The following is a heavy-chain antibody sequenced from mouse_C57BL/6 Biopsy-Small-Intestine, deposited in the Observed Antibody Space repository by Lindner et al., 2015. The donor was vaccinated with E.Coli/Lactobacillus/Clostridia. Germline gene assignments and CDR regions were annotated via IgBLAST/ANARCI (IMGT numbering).Heavy chain of an antibody. V-gene: IGHV1-18*01. CDR3: ARGGLWLRRSAMDY. CDR1: GYTFTDYN. Sequence: VQLQESGAELARPGASVKILCKASGYTFTDYNMDWVKQSHGKSLEWIGDINPNNGGTIYNQKFKGKATLTVDKSSSTAYMELRSLTSEDTAVYYCARGGLWLRRSAMDYWGQGTSVTVSS. D-gene: IGHD2-2*01. J-gene: IGHJ4*01. CDR2: INPNNGGT.